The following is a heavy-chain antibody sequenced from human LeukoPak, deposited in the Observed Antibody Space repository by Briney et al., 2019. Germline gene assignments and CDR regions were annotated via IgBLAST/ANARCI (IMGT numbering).Heavy chain of an antibody. D-gene: IGHD5-18*01. CDR3: ARALGYGPYYYYYYMDV. CDR1: GFTFSSYW. Sequence: GGSLRLSCAASGFTFSSYWMHWVRQAPGKGLVWVSRINSGGSSTSYADSVKGRFTISRDNAKNTLYLQMNSLRAEDTAVYYCARALGYGPYYYYYYMDVWGKGTTVTVSS. CDR2: INSGGSST. V-gene: IGHV3-74*01. J-gene: IGHJ6*03.